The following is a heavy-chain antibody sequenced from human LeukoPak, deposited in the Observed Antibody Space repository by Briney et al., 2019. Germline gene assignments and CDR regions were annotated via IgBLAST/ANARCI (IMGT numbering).Heavy chain of an antibody. J-gene: IGHJ5*02. V-gene: IGHV3-73*01. CDR1: GFTFSGSA. Sequence: GGSLRLSCAASGFTFSGSAMHWVRQASGKGLEWVGRIRSKANSYATAYAASVKGRFTISRDDSKNTAYLQMNSLKTEDTAVYYCTRSSHDYGGENWFDPWGQGTLVTVSS. D-gene: IGHD4-23*01. CDR2: IRSKANSYAT. CDR3: TRSSHDYGGENWFDP.